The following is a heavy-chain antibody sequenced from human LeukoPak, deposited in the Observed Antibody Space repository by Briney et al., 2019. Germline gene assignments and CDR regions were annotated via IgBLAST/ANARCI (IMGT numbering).Heavy chain of an antibody. CDR1: GRSFGGYY. Sequence: PSETLSLTRAVYGRSFGGYYWSWIRQPPGKGLEWIGEINHSGSTNYNPSLKSRVTISVDTSKNQFSLKLSSVTAADTAVYYCARKARQQLVLFKTDWFDPWGQGTLVTVSS. CDR2: INHSGST. V-gene: IGHV4-34*01. D-gene: IGHD6-13*01. CDR3: ARKARQQLVLFKTDWFDP. J-gene: IGHJ5*02.